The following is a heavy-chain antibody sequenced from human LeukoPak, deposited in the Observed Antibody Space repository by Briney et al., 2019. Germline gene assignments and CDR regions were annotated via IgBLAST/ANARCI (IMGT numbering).Heavy chain of an antibody. J-gene: IGHJ4*02. CDR2: ISDSGDNT. Sequence: AGGSLRLSCAASGFDFSSYAMSWVRQVPGTRLEWVSSISDSGDNTYHADSVKGRFTVSRDNSKNTVSLQMNGLRAEDTAVYFCAKKGISDVIRPYYFDSWGQGTLVTVSS. D-gene: IGHD2-21*01. CDR1: GFDFSSYA. CDR3: AKKGISDVIRPYYFDS. V-gene: IGHV3-23*01.